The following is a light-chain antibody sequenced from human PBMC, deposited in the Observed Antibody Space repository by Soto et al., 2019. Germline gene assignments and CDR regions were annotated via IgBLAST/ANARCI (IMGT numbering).Light chain of an antibody. CDR3: QLYGTSPPYT. Sequence: EIVLTQSPGTLSLSPGERATLSCRASQSVSSSCLAWYQQRPGQAPRLLIFTASRRATGTPDRFSGSGSGTDFTLTISRLDPEDFAVYYCQLYGTSPPYTFGPGTKLEIK. V-gene: IGKV3-20*01. J-gene: IGKJ2*01. CDR1: QSVSSSC. CDR2: TAS.